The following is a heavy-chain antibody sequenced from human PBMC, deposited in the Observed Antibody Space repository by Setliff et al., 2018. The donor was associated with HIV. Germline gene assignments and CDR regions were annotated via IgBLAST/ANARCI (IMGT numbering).Heavy chain of an antibody. V-gene: IGHV4-61*09. D-gene: IGHD3-3*01. CDR3: ALSNFSRGYSTSPPDHCDY. CDR2: HNTKWGT. J-gene: IGHJ4*02. CDR1: GDSINSATYY. Sequence: SETLSLTCNVTGDSINSATYYWTWFRQPVGKGLHWVGHHNTKWGTNYNPSLKRRASISVDKSRNHFSLTLSGMTAAASGMYYCALSNFSRGYSTSPPDHCDYSCQRTLVT.